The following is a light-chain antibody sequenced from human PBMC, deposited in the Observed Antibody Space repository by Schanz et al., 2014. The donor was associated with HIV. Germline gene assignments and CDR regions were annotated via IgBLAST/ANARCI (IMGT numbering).Light chain of an antibody. CDR3: QQYGSSPL. Sequence: EIVVTQSPGTVSLSPGARAILSCRASQSVRSNFLAWYQQKPGQAPRLLISGASSRAAGIPDRFRGSGSDRDFTLTISSLEPEDFAVYYCQQYGSSPLFGQGTKVEIK. V-gene: IGKV3-20*01. J-gene: IGKJ1*01. CDR2: GAS. CDR1: QSVRSNF.